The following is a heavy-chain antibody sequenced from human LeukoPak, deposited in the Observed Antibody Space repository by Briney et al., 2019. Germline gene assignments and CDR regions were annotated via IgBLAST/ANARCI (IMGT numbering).Heavy chain of an antibody. CDR1: GFTFSSSA. D-gene: IGHD1-14*01. J-gene: IGHJ5*02. V-gene: IGHV3-23*01. CDR2: ITGSGDYT. CDR3: ANKPAGFDP. Sequence: GGSLRLSCAASGFTFSSSAMGWVRQAPGKGLEWVSSITGSGDYTYYADSVKGRFTISRDNSKNTLYLQMNSLRAEDTAVYYCANKPAGFDPWGQGTLVTVSS.